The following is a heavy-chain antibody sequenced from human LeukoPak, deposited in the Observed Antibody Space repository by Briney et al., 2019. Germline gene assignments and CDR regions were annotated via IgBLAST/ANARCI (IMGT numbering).Heavy chain of an antibody. CDR2: INPNSGGT. CDR3: ASMKFTDNYYGSGSPGPGAFDI. CDR1: GYIFTSYF. D-gene: IGHD3-10*01. Sequence: RGASVKVSCKASGYIFTSYFMHWVRQAPGQGLEWMGWINPNSGGTNYAQKFQGRVTMTRDTSISTAYMELSRLRSDDTAVYYCASMKFTDNYYGSGSPGPGAFDIWGQGTMVTVSS. J-gene: IGHJ3*02. V-gene: IGHV1-2*02.